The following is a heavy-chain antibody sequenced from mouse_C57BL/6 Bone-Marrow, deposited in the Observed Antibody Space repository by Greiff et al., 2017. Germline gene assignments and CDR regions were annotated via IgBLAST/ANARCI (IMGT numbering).Heavy chain of an antibody. D-gene: IGHD2-5*01. V-gene: IGHV5-4*01. CDR2: ISDGGSYT. Sequence: EVMLVESGGGLVKPGGSLKLSCAASGFTFSSYAMSWVRQTPEKRLEWVATISDGGSYTYYPDNVKGRFTISRDNAKNNLYLQMSHLKSEDTAMYYCARESNYGYAMDYWGQGTSVTVSS. CDR3: ARESNYGYAMDY. CDR1: GFTFSSYA. J-gene: IGHJ4*01.